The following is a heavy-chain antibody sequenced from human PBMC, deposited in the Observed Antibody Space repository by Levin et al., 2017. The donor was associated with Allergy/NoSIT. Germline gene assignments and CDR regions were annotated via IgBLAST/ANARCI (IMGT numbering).Heavy chain of an antibody. V-gene: IGHV1-8*01. CDR1: GYSFTSYD. Sequence: GESLKISCKASGYSFTSYDINWVRQATGQGLEWMGWMNPNSGNTGYAQKFQGRVTMTMNSSIRTAYMELSSLRSEDTAVYYCVRAPFDSRGYPVTSGVYWGQGTLVTVSS. D-gene: IGHD3-22*01. J-gene: IGHJ4*02. CDR2: MNPNSGNT. CDR3: VRAPFDSRGYPVTSGVY.